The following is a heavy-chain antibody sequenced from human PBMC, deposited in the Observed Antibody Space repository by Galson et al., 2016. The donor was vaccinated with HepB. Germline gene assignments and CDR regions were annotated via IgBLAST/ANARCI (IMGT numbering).Heavy chain of an antibody. CDR3: ARDIVVALVGMEEGGDALHI. D-gene: IGHD2-2*01. CDR2: ISPYNGNT. V-gene: IGHV1-18*01. CDR1: GYTFNNYG. Sequence: SVKVSCKASGYTFNNYGITWVRQAPGQGLEWMGWISPYNGNTNYAQKVQDRVSMTTDTSTSTAYMELRSLRSDDTGVYYCARDIVVALVGMEEGGDALHIWGQGTMVTVSS. J-gene: IGHJ3*02.